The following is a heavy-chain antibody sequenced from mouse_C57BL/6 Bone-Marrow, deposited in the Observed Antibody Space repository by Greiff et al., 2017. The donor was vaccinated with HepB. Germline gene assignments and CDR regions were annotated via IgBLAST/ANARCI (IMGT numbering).Heavy chain of an antibody. CDR1: GYTFTSYG. CDR2: IYPRSGNT. J-gene: IGHJ4*01. V-gene: IGHV1-81*01. CDR3: ARGGYYGSSYGYAMDY. D-gene: IGHD1-1*01. Sequence: VQLQQSGAELARPGASVKLSCKASGYTFTSYGISWVKQRTGQGLEWIGEIYPRSGNTYYNEKFKGKATLTADKSSSTAYMALRSLTSEDSAVYFCARGGYYGSSYGYAMDYWGQGTSVTVSS.